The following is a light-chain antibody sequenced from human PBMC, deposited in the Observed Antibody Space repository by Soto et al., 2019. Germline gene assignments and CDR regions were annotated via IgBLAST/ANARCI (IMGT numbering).Light chain of an antibody. CDR2: DAS. J-gene: IGKJ1*01. CDR3: QHYNNWPPWT. Sequence: EIVMTQSPATLSVSPGGRATLSCRASQSVSSYLAWYQQKPGQAPRLLIYDASNRATGIPARFSGSGSGTEFTLTISSLQSEDFAVYYCQHYNNWPPWTFGQGTKVDIK. V-gene: IGKV3D-15*01. CDR1: QSVSSY.